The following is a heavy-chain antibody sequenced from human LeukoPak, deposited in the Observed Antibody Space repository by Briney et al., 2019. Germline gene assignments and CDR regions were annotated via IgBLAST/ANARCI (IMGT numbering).Heavy chain of an antibody. V-gene: IGHV3-21*01. CDR3: ARDGGTYYDFWSGYYTREYNWFDP. D-gene: IGHD3-3*01. CDR2: ISSSSSYI. CDR1: GFTFSSYG. J-gene: IGHJ5*02. Sequence: GRSLRLSCAASGFTFSSYGMHWVRQAPGKGLEWVSSISSSSSYIYYADSVKGRFTISRDNAKNSLYLQMNSLRAEDTAVYYCARDGGTYYDFWSGYYTREYNWFDPWGQGTLVTVSS.